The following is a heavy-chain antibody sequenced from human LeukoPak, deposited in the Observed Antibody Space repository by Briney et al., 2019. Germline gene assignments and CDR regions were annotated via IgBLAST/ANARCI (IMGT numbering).Heavy chain of an antibody. CDR3: ARVTGTTPFDY. J-gene: IGHJ4*02. Sequence: MTSGTLSLTCAVSGGSISSNNWWSWVRQPPGKGLEWIGEISHSGSTNHNPSLESRVTISVDKSKNQFSLNLSSVTAADTAVYFCARVTGTTPFDYWGQGTLVTVSS. CDR1: GGSISSNNW. D-gene: IGHD1-1*01. CDR2: ISHSGST. V-gene: IGHV4-4*02.